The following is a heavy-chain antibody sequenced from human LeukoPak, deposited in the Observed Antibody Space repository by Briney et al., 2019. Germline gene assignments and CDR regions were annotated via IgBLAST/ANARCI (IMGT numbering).Heavy chain of an antibody. J-gene: IGHJ4*02. D-gene: IGHD3-16*01. CDR1: GGTFSSYA. V-gene: IGHV1-18*01. Sequence: ASVKVSCKASGGTFSSYAISWVRQAPGQGLEWMGWISAYNGNTNYAQKFQGRVTMTTDSSTGTAYMELRSLRSDDTAMYYCARGEIYFDYWGQGTLVTVSS. CDR3: ARGEIYFDY. CDR2: ISAYNGNT.